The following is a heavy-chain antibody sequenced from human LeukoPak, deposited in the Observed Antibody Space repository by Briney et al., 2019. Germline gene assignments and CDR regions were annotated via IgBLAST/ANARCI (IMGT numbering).Heavy chain of an antibody. CDR2: IYYSGST. CDR3: AREEPYYDILRDYYYYYYMDV. J-gene: IGHJ6*03. Sequence: SETLSLTCTVSGGPISSSSYYWGWIRQPPGKGLEWIGSIYYSGSTYYNPSLKSRVTISVDMSKNQFSLKLSSVTAADTAVYYCAREEPYYDILRDYYYYYYMDVWGKGTTVTISS. CDR1: GGPISSSSYY. V-gene: IGHV4-39*02. D-gene: IGHD3-9*01.